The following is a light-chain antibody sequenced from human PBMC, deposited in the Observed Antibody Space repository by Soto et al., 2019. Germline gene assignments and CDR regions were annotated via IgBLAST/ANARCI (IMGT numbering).Light chain of an antibody. V-gene: IGKV3-15*01. CDR3: QHYNNWPWT. Sequence: EIVMTQSPATLSVSPGERATLSCRASQSVSSNLAWYQQKPGQAPRLLIYGASTRATGIPARFSGSGSGTEFTLTISGLQSEDFAVYYCQHYNNWPWTVGQGTKVDIK. CDR2: GAS. J-gene: IGKJ1*01. CDR1: QSVSSN.